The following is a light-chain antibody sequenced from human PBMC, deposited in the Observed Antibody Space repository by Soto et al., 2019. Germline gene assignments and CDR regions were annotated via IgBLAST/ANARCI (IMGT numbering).Light chain of an antibody. CDR2: AAS. Sequence: DIQMTQSPSSLSASLGDRVTITCRASQGIGVYLAWFQQRPGNVPKLMIYAASTLQSGVPSRFSGSGSGTDFTLTISSLQPEDVATYFCQKYNSAPLTFGGGTKVEIK. V-gene: IGKV1-27*01. CDR3: QKYNSAPLT. J-gene: IGKJ4*01. CDR1: QGIGVY.